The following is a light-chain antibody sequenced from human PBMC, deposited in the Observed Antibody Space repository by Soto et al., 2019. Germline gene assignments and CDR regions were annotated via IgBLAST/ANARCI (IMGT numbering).Light chain of an antibody. V-gene: IGKV4-1*01. CDR3: QHYYSTTLT. J-gene: IGKJ4*01. CDR1: RSVLYSSNNKNY. Sequence: DIVMTQSPDSLAVSLGERATINCRSSRSVLYSSNNKNYLAWYQQKPGQPPKLLIYWASTRESGVPDRFSGSGSGTDFTLTISSLQAEDVAVYYCQHYYSTTLTFGGGTKVEIK. CDR2: WAS.